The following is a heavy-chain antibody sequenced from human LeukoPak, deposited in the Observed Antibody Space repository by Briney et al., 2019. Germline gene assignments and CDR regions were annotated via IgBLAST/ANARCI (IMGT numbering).Heavy chain of an antibody. CDR1: GGSIGSYY. V-gene: IGHV4-4*07. Sequence: SETLSLTCTVSGGSIGSYYWSWIRQPAGKGLQWIGRIYTSGSTNYNPSLKSRVTLSVDTSKNQLSLKVSSVTAADTAVYYCARLSRGAVADYWGQGTLVTVSS. D-gene: IGHD6-19*01. CDR2: IYTSGST. CDR3: ARLSRGAVADY. J-gene: IGHJ4*02.